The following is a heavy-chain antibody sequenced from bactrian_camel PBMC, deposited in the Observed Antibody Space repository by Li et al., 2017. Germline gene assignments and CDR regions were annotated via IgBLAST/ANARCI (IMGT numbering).Heavy chain of an antibody. Sequence: QLVESGGGSVQAGGSLRLSCVVTGYSYSAYCLAYFRQAPGKEREAIAFIDDHGRTNYADSVKGRFTISQDNAKNTVYLQMNNLQPEDTAMYYCAEGRGSRGEHCYSLNYRGQGTQVTVS. V-gene: IGHV3S53*01. J-gene: IGHJ4*01. CDR3: AEGRGSRGEHCYSLNY. D-gene: IGHD6*01. CDR2: IDDHGRT. CDR1: GYSYSAYC.